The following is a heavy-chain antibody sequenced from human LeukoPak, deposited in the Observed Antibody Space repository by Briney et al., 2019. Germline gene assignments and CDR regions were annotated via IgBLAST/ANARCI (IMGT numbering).Heavy chain of an antibody. CDR1: GFTVSSNY. CDR2: ISSSGSTI. Sequence: GRSLRLSCAASGFTVSSNYMSCVRQAPRKGLERVLYISSSGSTIYYADSGKGRFTISRDNAQNSLYLQMNSLRAEDTAVYYCARRAHDYSNYYMDVWGKGTTVTVSS. D-gene: IGHD4-11*01. J-gene: IGHJ6*03. V-gene: IGHV3-11*01. CDR3: ARRAHDYSNYYMDV.